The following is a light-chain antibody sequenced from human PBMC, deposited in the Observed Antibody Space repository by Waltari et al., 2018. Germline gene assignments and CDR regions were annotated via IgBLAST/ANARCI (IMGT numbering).Light chain of an antibody. CDR2: KMN. V-gene: IGLV8-61*01. J-gene: IGLJ3*02. Sequence: QTVVTQEPSLSVSPGGTVTLTCALSSGSVSSTSYASWYQQTPGQAPPTLGYKMNNRSSGVPDRFSGSMLGNKAALTITGAQAEDESDYYCVLYMGSGIWVFGGGTKLTVL. CDR3: VLYMGSGIWV. CDR1: SGSVSSTSY.